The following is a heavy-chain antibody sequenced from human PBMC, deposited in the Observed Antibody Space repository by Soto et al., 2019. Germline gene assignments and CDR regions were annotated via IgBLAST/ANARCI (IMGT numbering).Heavy chain of an antibody. Sequence: PGECLKISCKGSGYSFTSYWISWVRQMPVKGLDWMGRIDPSDSYTNYSPSFQGHVTISADKSISTAYLQWSSLKASDTAMYYCAISQWLALGSAFDIWGQGTMVTVSS. CDR1: GYSFTSYW. V-gene: IGHV5-10-1*01. J-gene: IGHJ3*02. CDR2: IDPSDSYT. D-gene: IGHD6-19*01. CDR3: AISQWLALGSAFDI.